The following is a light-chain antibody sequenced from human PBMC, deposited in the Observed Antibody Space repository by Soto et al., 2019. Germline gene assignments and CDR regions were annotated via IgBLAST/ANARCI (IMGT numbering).Light chain of an antibody. J-gene: IGLJ2*01. V-gene: IGLV4-69*01. CDR2: LNNDGSH. CDR3: QTLGTGFQL. CDR1: SGHSTYA. Sequence: QAVLTQSPSASASLGASVKLTCTLSSGHSTYAIAWHQQQPEKGPRFLMKLNNDGSHYKGDGIPDRFSGSSSGAERYLTISSLQSEDEAAYYCQTLGTGFQLFGGGTKVTVL.